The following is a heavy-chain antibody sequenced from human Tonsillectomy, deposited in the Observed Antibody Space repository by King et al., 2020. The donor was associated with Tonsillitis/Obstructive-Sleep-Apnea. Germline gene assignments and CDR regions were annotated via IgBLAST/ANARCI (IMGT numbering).Heavy chain of an antibody. CDR1: GGSISSSSYY. CDR3: ARHDGVQQWLGYYMDA. D-gene: IGHD6-19*01. V-gene: IGHV4-39*01. J-gene: IGHJ6*03. Sequence: QLQESGPGLVKPSETLSLTCTVSGGSISSSSYYWGWIRQPPGKGLEWIGSIYYSGSTYYNPSLKSRVTISVDTSKNQFSLKLSSVTAADTAVYYCARHDGVQQWLGYYMDAWGKGTTVTVSS. CDR2: IYYSGST.